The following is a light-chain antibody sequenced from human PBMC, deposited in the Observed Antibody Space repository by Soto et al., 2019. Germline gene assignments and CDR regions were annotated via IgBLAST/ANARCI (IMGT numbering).Light chain of an antibody. V-gene: IGLV4-69*01. Sequence: QLVLTQSPSASASLGASVKLTCTLSSGLSSYAIAWHQQEPDKGPRYLMKLYSDGTHSKGDGIPDRFSGSSSGAERYLTISSLQSEDEADYYCQTWGTGPWVFGGGTKLTVL. CDR2: LYSDGTH. J-gene: IGLJ3*02. CDR1: SGLSSYA. CDR3: QTWGTGPWV.